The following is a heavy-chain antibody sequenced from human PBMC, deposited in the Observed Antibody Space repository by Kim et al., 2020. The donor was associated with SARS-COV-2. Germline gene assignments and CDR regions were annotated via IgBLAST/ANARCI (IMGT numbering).Heavy chain of an antibody. J-gene: IGHJ5*01. CDR2: ISGTTGNI. CDR1: GFIFSSHA. D-gene: IGHD2-21*02. CDR3: AKVFSGPNRWGDSFCS. V-gene: IGHV3-23*01. Sequence: GGSLRLSCTASGFIFSSHAMSWFRQAPGKGLEWVSAISGTTGNIHYGDSVRGRFTISRDNSKNTLYLQMNSLRVDDTAVYYCAKVFSGPNRWGDSFCSWG.